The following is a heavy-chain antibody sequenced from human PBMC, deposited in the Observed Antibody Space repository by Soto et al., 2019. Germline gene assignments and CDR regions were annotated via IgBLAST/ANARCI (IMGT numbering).Heavy chain of an antibody. D-gene: IGHD3-3*01. Sequence: GGSLRLSCAASGFTFSSYSMNWVRRAPGKGLEWVSSISSSSSYIYYADSVKGRFTISRDNAKNSLYLQMNSLRAEDTAVYYCARDRIFGVVIIHYDAFDIWGQGTMVTVSS. CDR3: ARDRIFGVVIIHYDAFDI. CDR2: ISSSSSYI. V-gene: IGHV3-21*01. CDR1: GFTFSSYS. J-gene: IGHJ3*02.